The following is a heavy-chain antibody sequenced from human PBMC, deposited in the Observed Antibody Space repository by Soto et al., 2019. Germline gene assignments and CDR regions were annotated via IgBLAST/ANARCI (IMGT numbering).Heavy chain of an antibody. CDR1: GFTFCSYW. Sequence: GPRTHSCAASGFTFCSYWMSWVRQAPGKGLEWVANIKQDGSEKYYVDSVKGRFTISRDNAKNSLFLQMNSLRADDTAVYYCARGLYSSGWYLDSFASWGKGTLVTVSS. D-gene: IGHD6-19*01. V-gene: IGHV3-7*01. CDR2: IKQDGSEK. J-gene: IGHJ4*02. CDR3: ARGLYSSGWYLDSFAS.